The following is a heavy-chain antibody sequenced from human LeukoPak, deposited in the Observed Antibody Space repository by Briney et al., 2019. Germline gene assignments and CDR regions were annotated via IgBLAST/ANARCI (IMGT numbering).Heavy chain of an antibody. Sequence: GGSLRLSCAASGFTVSSNYMSWVRQAPGKGLEWVSVIYSGGSTYYADSVKGRFTITRDNSTNKLYFQLKSLRAADTAVVYCAGGAYCSSTSCPSPHWGQGTLVTVSS. CDR2: IYSGGST. J-gene: IGHJ1*01. V-gene: IGHV3-66*02. CDR3: AGGAYCSSTSCPSPH. D-gene: IGHD2-2*01. CDR1: GFTVSSNY.